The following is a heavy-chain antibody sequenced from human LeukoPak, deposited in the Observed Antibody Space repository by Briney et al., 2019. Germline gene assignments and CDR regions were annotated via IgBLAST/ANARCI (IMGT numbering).Heavy chain of an antibody. V-gene: IGHV4-38-2*02. CDR2: IYHSGST. J-gene: IGHJ4*02. CDR1: GYSISSGYY. Sequence: SETLSLTCTVSGYSISSGYYWGWIRQPPGKGLEWIGSIYHSGSTYYNPSLKSRVTISVDTSKNQFSLKLSSVTAADTAVYYCARGWAVAGPIDYWGQGTLVTVSS. D-gene: IGHD6-19*01. CDR3: ARGWAVAGPIDY.